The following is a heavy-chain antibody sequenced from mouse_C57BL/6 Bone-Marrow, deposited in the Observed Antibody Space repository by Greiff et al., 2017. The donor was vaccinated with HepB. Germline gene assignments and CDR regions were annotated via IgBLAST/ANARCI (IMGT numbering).Heavy chain of an antibody. V-gene: IGHV14-2*01. CDR1: GFNIKDYY. CDR2: LDPEDGET. CDR3: ARGSGYYAMDY. Sequence: VQLKESGAELVKPGASVKLSCTASGFNIKDYYMPGVKQRTEQGLEWIGRLDPEDGETKYAPKFQGKATKTADTASKTAYLQLSSLTSEDTAVYYCARGSGYYAMDYWGQGTSVTVSS. D-gene: IGHD1-1*02. J-gene: IGHJ4*01.